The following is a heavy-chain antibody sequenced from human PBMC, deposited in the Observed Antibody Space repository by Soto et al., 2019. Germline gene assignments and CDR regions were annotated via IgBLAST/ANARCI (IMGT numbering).Heavy chain of an antibody. CDR3: AAERIAAAGTDFYYYGMDV. Sequence: SVKVSCKASGFTFTSSAVQWVRQARGQRLEWIGWIVVGSGNTNYAQKFQERVTITRDMSTSTAYMELSSLRSEDTAVYYCAAERIAAAGTDFYYYGMDVWGQGTTVTVSS. J-gene: IGHJ6*02. V-gene: IGHV1-58*01. D-gene: IGHD6-13*01. CDR2: IVVGSGNT. CDR1: GFTFTSSA.